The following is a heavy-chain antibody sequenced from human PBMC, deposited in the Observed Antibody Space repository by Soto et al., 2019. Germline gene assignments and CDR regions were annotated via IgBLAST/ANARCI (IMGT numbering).Heavy chain of an antibody. D-gene: IGHD5-18*01. CDR2: IYYSGST. Sequence: SETLSLTCSVSGGSISSYYWSWIRQPPEKGLEWIGYIYYSGSTNYNPSLKSRVTMSLDTSKNQFSLKLTSLTAADTAVYYCARGGYSYGRDYGMDVWGQGTKVTVSS. V-gene: IGHV4-59*01. J-gene: IGHJ6*02. CDR1: GGSISSYY. CDR3: ARGGYSYGRDYGMDV.